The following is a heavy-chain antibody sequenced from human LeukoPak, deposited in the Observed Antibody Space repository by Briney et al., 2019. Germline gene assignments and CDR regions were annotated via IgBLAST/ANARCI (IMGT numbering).Heavy chain of an antibody. CDR3: ARELISLHDAFDI. J-gene: IGHJ3*02. V-gene: IGHV4-34*01. Sequence: SETLSLTCAVYGGSFSGYYWSWIRQPPGKGLEWIGEINHSGSTNYNPSLKSRVTISVDTSKNQFSLKLSSVTAADTAVYYCARELISLHDAFDIWGQGTMVTVSS. CDR1: GGSFSGYY. D-gene: IGHD3-10*01. CDR2: INHSGST.